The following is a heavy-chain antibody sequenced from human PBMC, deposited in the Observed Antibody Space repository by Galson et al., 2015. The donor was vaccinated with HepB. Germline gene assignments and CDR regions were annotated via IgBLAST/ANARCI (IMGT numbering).Heavy chain of an antibody. J-gene: IGHJ3*02. Sequence: QSGAEVKKPGESLTISCQGSGYSFSSYLIIWVRQMPGKGLEWMGRIDPGDSYTSYSPSFQGRVTISADTSISTAYLQWSSLRASDTAMYYCARPVLDSRSYADAFDTWGQGTMVTVSS. CDR2: IDPGDSYT. V-gene: IGHV5-10-1*01. CDR3: ARPVLDSRSYADAFDT. D-gene: IGHD3-22*01. CDR1: GYSFSSYL.